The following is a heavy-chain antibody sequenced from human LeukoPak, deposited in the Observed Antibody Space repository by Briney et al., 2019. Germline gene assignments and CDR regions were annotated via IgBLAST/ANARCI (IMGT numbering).Heavy chain of an antibody. V-gene: IGHV3-30-3*01. J-gene: IGHJ4*02. CDR2: ISYDGSNK. Sequence: GRSLGLSCAASGFTFSSYAMHWVRQAPGKGLEWVAVISYDGSNKYYADSVKGRFTISRDNSKNTLYLQMNSLRAEDTAVYYCARDPSYCSGGSCFYFDYWGQGTLVTVSS. D-gene: IGHD2-15*01. CDR3: ARDPSYCSGGSCFYFDY. CDR1: GFTFSSYA.